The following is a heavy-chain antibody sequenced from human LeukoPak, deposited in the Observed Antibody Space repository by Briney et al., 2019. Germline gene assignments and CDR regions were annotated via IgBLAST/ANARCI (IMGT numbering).Heavy chain of an antibody. J-gene: IGHJ4*02. CDR1: GFTFSNYT. V-gene: IGHV3-30-3*01. D-gene: IGHD5-12*01. Sequence: PGSSLRLSCAASGFTFSNYTMHWVRQAPAKGLEWVAVISFAGSNKYYADSVKGRFTSPRDNSKNTLYLQMNSLRTEDTAVYYCARTQTSYSAYDLVDYWGQGTLVTVSS. CDR2: ISFAGSNK. CDR3: ARTQTSYSAYDLVDY.